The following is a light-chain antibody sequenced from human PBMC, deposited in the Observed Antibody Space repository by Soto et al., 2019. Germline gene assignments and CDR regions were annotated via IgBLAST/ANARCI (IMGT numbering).Light chain of an antibody. CDR1: SSNIGSNY. CDR3: AAWDDSLSVGV. CDR2: RNN. J-gene: IGLJ1*01. V-gene: IGLV1-47*01. Sequence: QSVLTQPPSASGTPRQRVTISCSGSSSNIGSNYVYWYQQLPGTAPKLLIYRNNQRPSGVPDRFSGSKSGTSASLAISGLRSEDEADYYCAAWDDSLSVGVFGTGTKLTVL.